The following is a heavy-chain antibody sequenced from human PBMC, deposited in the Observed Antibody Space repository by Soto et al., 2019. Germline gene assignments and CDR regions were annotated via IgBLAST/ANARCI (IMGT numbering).Heavy chain of an antibody. CDR3: ARGLYGAYGQDF. D-gene: IGHD4-17*01. CDR2: IKGDEITT. CDR1: GFTFSNYW. Sequence: PGGSLRLSCAASGFTFSNYWIHWVRQAPGKGLVWVSRIKGDEITTNYADSVKGRFTISRDNAKNTVFLQMHSLRAEDTALYYCARGLYGAYGQDFWGQGILVTAST. J-gene: IGHJ4*02. V-gene: IGHV3-74*01.